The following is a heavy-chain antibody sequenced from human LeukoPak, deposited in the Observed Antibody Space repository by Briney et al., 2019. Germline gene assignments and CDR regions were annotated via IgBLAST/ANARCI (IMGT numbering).Heavy chain of an antibody. V-gene: IGHV3-48*01. CDR3: ARGPTFDYDFWSGSPAPTPYFDY. J-gene: IGHJ4*02. D-gene: IGHD3-3*01. Sequence: PGGSLRLSCAASGFTFSSYSMNWVRQAPGKGLEWVSYISSSSSTIYYADSVKGRFTISRDNAKNSLYLQMNSLRAEDTAVYYCARGPTFDYDFWSGSPAPTPYFDYWGQGTLVTVSS. CDR2: ISSSSSTI. CDR1: GFTFSSYS.